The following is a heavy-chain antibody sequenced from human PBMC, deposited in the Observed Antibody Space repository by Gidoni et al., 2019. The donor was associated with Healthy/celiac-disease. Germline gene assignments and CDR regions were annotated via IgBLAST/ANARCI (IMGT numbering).Heavy chain of an antibody. J-gene: IGHJ6*02. CDR1: GFTFSNAW. V-gene: IGHV3-15*01. CDR3: TTAPHIVVGRMDV. Sequence: EVQLVESGGGLVKPGGSLRLSCAASGFTFSNAWMSWVRQAPGKGLEWVGRIKSKTDGGTTDYAAPVKGRFTISRDDSKNTLYLQMNSLKTEDTAVYYCTTAPHIVVGRMDVWGQGTTVTVSS. CDR2: IKSKTDGGTT. D-gene: IGHD2-2*01.